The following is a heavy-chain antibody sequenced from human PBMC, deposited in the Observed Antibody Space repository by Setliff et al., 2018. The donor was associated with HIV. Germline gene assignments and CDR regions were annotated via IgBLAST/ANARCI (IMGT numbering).Heavy chain of an antibody. D-gene: IGHD3-16*01. J-gene: IGHJ6*03. CDR2: ISVYNDNT. V-gene: IGHV1-18*01. CDR3: ARVDGYNNYDSGGLDY. Sequence: ASVKVSCKASGYTFSTYGISWVRQAPGQGLEWMGWISVYNDNTNYAQKFQGRVTMTTDTSTNTAYMELRSLRSDDTAVYHCARVDGYNNYDSGGLDYWGKGTTVTV. CDR1: GYTFSTYG.